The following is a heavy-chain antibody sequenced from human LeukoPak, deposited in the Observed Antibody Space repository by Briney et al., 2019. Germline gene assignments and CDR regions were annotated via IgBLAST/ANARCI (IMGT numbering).Heavy chain of an antibody. J-gene: IGHJ5*02. CDR1: GYTFTSYD. CDR3: ARDPPRAAAGQKDWFDP. V-gene: IGHV1-69*04. CDR2: IIPILGIA. D-gene: IGHD6-13*01. Sequence: SVKVSCRASGYTFTSYDISWVRQAPGQGLEWMGRIIPILGIANYAQKFQGRVTITADKSTSTAYMELSSLRSEDTAVYYCARDPPRAAAGQKDWFDPWGQGTLVTVSS.